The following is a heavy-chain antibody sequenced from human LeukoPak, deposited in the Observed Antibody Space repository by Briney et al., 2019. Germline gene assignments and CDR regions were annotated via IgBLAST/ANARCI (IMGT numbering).Heavy chain of an antibody. V-gene: IGHV4-4*02. J-gene: IGHJ4*02. CDR1: GGSISGSNW. CDR3: AARCYDYVWGSPFDY. D-gene: IGHD3-16*01. CDR2: IYHSGST. Sequence: SETLSLTCAVSGGSISGSNWWSWVRQPPGKGLEWIGEIYHSGSTNYNPSLKSRVTISVDKSKNQFSLKLGSVTAADTAVYYCAARCYDYVWGSPFDYWGQGTLVTVSS.